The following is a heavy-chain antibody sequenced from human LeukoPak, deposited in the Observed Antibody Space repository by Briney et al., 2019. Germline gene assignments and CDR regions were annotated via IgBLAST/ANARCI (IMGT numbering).Heavy chain of an antibody. J-gene: IGHJ2*01. CDR1: GASISSNSYF. D-gene: IGHD2-15*01. CDR3: GYHAF. Sequence: SETLSLTCSVSGASISSNSYFWGWIRQPPGKGLEWIGTISYSGNTYYNPSLRSRVTISVDTSKNQFSLRLSSVTAADTAVYYCGYHAFGGRGTLVTVSS. CDR2: ISYSGNT. V-gene: IGHV4-39*01.